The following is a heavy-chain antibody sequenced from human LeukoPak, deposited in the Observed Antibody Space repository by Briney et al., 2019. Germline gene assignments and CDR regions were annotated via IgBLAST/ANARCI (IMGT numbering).Heavy chain of an antibody. CDR3: ARGKKVVVATDY. CDR1: GGSISSSSYY. V-gene: IGHV4-39*07. CDR2: IYYSGST. D-gene: IGHD2-15*01. Sequence: SETLSLTCTVSGGSISSSSYYWGWIRQPPGKGLEWIGSIYYSGSTYYNPSLKSRVTISIDASKNQFSLKLSSVTAADTAVYYCARGKKVVVATDYWGQGTLVTVSS. J-gene: IGHJ4*02.